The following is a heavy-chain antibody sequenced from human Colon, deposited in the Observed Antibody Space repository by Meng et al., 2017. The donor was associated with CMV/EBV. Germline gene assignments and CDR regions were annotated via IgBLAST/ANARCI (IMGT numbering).Heavy chain of an antibody. CDR1: GFTFSNYT. Sequence: GGSLRLSCAASGFTFSNYTMNWVRQAPGKGLEWVSSISSSSRDINYADSVKGRFTISRDNAKNSLYLQMDSLRADDSGVYYCATTIVVLPAATTDYWGQGTLVTVSS. CDR3: ATTIVVLPAATTDY. J-gene: IGHJ4*02. D-gene: IGHD2-15*01. V-gene: IGHV3-21*01. CDR2: ISSSSRDI.